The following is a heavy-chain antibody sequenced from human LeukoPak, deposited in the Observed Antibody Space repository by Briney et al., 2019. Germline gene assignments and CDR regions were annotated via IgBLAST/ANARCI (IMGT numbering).Heavy chain of an antibody. J-gene: IGHJ4*02. CDR2: IKEDGSEK. D-gene: IGHD4-23*01. V-gene: IGHV3-7*01. CDR3: ARDRGYSTFDY. Sequence: PGGSLRLSCAASGFTFSSYAMHWVRQAPGKGLEWVANIKEDGSEKNYVDSVKGRFTISRENARNSLYLQMNSLRAEDTAVYYCARDRGYSTFDYWGQGTLVTVSS. CDR1: GFTFSSYA.